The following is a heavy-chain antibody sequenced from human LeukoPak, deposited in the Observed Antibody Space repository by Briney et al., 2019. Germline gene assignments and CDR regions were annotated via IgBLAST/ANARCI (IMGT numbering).Heavy chain of an antibody. CDR2: ISSSSSTI. V-gene: IGHV3-48*01. J-gene: IGHJ6*02. Sequence: GGSLRLSCAASGFTFSSYSMNWVRQAPGKGLEWVSYISSSSSTIYYADSVKGRFTISRDNAKNSLYLQMNSLRAEDTAVYYCARERAGYSYGLRGYYYYGMDVWGQGTTVTVSS. D-gene: IGHD5-18*01. CDR3: ARERAGYSYGLRGYYYYGMDV. CDR1: GFTFSSYS.